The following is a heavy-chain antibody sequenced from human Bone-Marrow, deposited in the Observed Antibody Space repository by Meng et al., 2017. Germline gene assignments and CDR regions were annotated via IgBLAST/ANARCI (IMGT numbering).Heavy chain of an antibody. Sequence: QVQRMCSGPGLVKPLGPLSLPFAASGGSISSVNWWSWVPQPPGKGLEWIGEIYHSGSTNNNPSFMSRGTISVDKSKNQFSLQLSSVTAADTAVYYCARGQYFSWWELLPAFWFDPWGQGTLVTVSS. J-gene: IGHJ5*02. CDR3: ARGQYFSWWELLPAFWFDP. V-gene: IGHV4-4*03. CDR2: IYHSGST. CDR1: GGSISSVNW. D-gene: IGHD1-26*01.